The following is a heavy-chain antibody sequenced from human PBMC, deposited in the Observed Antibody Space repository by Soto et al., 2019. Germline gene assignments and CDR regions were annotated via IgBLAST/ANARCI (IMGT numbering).Heavy chain of an antibody. CDR3: ARGRRSRYCSGGSCHNWFDP. D-gene: IGHD2-15*01. CDR2: INHSGST. J-gene: IGHJ5*02. CDR1: GGSFSGYY. Sequence: PSETLSLTCAVYGGSFSGYYWSWIRQPPGKGLEWIGEINHSGSTNYNPSLKSRVTISVDTSKNQFSLKLSSVTAADTAVYYRARGRRSRYCSGGSCHNWFDPWGQGTLVTVSS. V-gene: IGHV4-34*01.